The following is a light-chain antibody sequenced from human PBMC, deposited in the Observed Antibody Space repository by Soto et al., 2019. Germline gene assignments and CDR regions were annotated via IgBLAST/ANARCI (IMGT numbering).Light chain of an antibody. J-gene: IGKJ5*01. CDR3: QQYGTSLRT. Sequence: TKVSESPSCLSASVGDRVTIACPGRSVSGTDLAWYRQKPGRAPGRLIYATSSLQSGIPDRFSGSGSGTDFTLTISSLEPEDFAMYYCQQYGTSLRTFGQGTRLEIK. CDR1: SVSGTD. CDR2: ATS. V-gene: IGKV1-17*01.